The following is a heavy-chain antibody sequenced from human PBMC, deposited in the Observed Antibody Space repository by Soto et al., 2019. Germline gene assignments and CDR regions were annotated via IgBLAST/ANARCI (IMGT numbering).Heavy chain of an antibody. Sequence: GSLRLSCAASGFTFSSYSMNWVRQAPGKGLEWVSSISSSSSYIYYADSVKGRFTISRDNAKNSLYLQMNSLRAEDTAVYYCARPLMAGATSPDYWGQGTLVTVSS. D-gene: IGHD1-26*01. CDR1: GFTFSSYS. V-gene: IGHV3-21*01. CDR3: ARPLMAGATSPDY. CDR2: ISSSSSYI. J-gene: IGHJ4*02.